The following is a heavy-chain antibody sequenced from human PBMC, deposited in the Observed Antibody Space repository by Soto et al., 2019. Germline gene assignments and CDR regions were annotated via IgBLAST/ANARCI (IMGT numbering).Heavy chain of an antibody. CDR3: ANDPLHGWFDP. Sequence: SETLSLTCTVSGGSISNEVWSWSRQPPGKGLERIGYISDTGSTNYNPSLKSRVTLPVDTSRNQFSLNLNPVTAAETAVYYCANDPLHGWFDPWGQGTLVIVSS. V-gene: IGHV4-59*12. CDR1: GGSISNEV. CDR2: ISDTGST. D-gene: IGHD1-1*01. J-gene: IGHJ5*02.